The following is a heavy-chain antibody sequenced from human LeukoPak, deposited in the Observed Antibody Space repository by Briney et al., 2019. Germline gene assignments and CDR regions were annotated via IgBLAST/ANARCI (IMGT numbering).Heavy chain of an antibody. J-gene: IGHJ5*02. D-gene: IGHD3-22*01. CDR3: AKAYYDSSGYSDWFDP. CDR2: ISGSGGST. CDR1: GFTFSSYW. Sequence: GGSLRLSCAASGFTFSSYWMSWVRQAPGKGLEWVSAISGSGGSTYYADSVKGRFTISRDNSKNTLYLQMNSLRAEDTAVYYCAKAYYDSSGYSDWFDPWGQGTLVTVSS. V-gene: IGHV3-23*01.